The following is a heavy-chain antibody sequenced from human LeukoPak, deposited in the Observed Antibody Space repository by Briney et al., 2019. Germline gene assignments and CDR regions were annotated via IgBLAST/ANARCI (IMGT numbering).Heavy chain of an antibody. Sequence: SETLSLTCTVSGGSISSYYWSWIRQPAGKGLEWIGRIYTSGSTNYNPSLKSRVTMSVDTSKNQFSLKLSSVTAADTAVYYCARETSYYDILTGYYHGPYDYWGQGTLATVSS. V-gene: IGHV4-4*07. J-gene: IGHJ4*02. CDR2: IYTSGST. D-gene: IGHD3-9*01. CDR3: ARETSYYDILTGYYHGPYDY. CDR1: GGSISSYY.